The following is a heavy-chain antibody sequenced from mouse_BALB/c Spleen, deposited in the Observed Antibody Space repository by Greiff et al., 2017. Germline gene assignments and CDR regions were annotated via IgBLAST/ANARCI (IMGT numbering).Heavy chain of an antibody. CDR3: ARSYGNYTY. CDR1: GYSITSGYY. D-gene: IGHD2-1*01. V-gene: IGHV3-6*02. Sequence: EVKLMESGPGLVKPSQSLSLTCSVTGYSITSGYYWNWIRQFPGNKLEWMGYISYDGSNNYNPSLKNRISITRDTSKNQFFLKLNSVTTEDTATYYCARSYGNYTYWGQGTTLTVSS. CDR2: ISYDGSN. J-gene: IGHJ2*01.